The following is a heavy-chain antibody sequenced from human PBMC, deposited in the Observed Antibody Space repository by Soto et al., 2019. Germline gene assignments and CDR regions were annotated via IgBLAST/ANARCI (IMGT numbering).Heavy chain of an antibody. J-gene: IGHJ4*02. CDR3: ARPGDYAFDY. D-gene: IGHD4-17*01. V-gene: IGHV4-34*01. CDR1: GGSFSGYY. Sequence: SETLSLTCAVYGGSFSGYYCSWIRQPPGKGLEWIGEINHSGSTNYNPSLKSRVTISVDTSKNQFSLKLSSVTAADTAVYYCARPGDYAFDYWGQGTLVTVSS. CDR2: INHSGST.